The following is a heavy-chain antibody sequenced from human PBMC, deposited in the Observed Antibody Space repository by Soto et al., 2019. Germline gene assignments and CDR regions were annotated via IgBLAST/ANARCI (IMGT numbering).Heavy chain of an antibody. V-gene: IGHV4-39*01. Sequence: SETLSLTCTVSGGSISSSTYYWGWIRQPPGKGLEWIGSIYYSGSTYYNPSLKSRVTISVDTSKNQFSLKLSSVTAADTAVYYCARPGRPRRYSSSWEVDPWGQGTLVTVSS. CDR2: IYYSGST. CDR1: GGSISSSTYY. J-gene: IGHJ5*02. CDR3: ARPGRPRRYSSSWEVDP. D-gene: IGHD6-13*01.